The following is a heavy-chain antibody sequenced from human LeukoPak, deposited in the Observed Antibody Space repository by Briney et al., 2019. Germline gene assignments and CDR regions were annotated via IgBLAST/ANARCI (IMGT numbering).Heavy chain of an antibody. CDR2: ISWNSGSI. CDR1: GFTFDDYA. CDR3: AKGIVSGYPYGMDV. V-gene: IGHV3-9*01. Sequence: GGSLRLSCAASGFTFDDYAMHWVRQAPGKGMEWVSGISWNSGSIGYADSVKGRFTISRDNAKNSLYLQMNSLRAEDTALYYCAKGIVSGYPYGMDVWGQGTTVTVSS. J-gene: IGHJ6*02. D-gene: IGHD3-9*01.